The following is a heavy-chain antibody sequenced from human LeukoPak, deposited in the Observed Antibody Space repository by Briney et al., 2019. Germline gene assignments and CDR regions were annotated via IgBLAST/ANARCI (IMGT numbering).Heavy chain of an antibody. V-gene: IGHV4-30-4*01. CDR1: GGSISSGDYY. CDR2: IYYSGST. J-gene: IGHJ4*02. CDR3: ARGVQWLRYFDY. Sequence: SETLSLTCTVSGGSISSGDYYWSWIRQPPGKGLEWIGYIYYSGSTYYNPSLKSRVTISVDTSRNQFSLKLSSVTAADTAVYYCARGVQWLRYFDYWGQGTLVTVSS. D-gene: IGHD5-12*01.